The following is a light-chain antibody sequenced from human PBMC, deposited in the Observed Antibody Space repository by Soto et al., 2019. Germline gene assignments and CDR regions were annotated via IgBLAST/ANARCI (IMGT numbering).Light chain of an antibody. Sequence: QSVLTQPASVSGSTGQSITISCTGTSSDVGRFNFVSWFQQHPGKAPKLLIYEVTKRPSGVSNRFSGSKSGNTASLTISGLQTEDEADYYCSSYTTRSTYAFGTGTKVTVL. CDR3: SSYTTRSTYA. CDR2: EVT. J-gene: IGLJ1*01. CDR1: SSDVGRFNF. V-gene: IGLV2-14*01.